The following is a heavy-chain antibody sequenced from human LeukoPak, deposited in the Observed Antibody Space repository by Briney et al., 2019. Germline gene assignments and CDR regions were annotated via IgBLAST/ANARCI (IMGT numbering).Heavy chain of an antibody. D-gene: IGHD4-17*01. CDR3: AREGVQTTVDAFDI. J-gene: IGHJ3*02. CDR2: ISHDGSDK. Sequence: GGSLRLSCAASGFTLKIYPMHWVRQTPGKGLEWLSVISHDGSDKNNADSVKGRFIISRDNSKNTVFLQLNSLRPQDTAMYYCAREGVQTTVDAFDIWGLGTMVIVSS. CDR1: GFTLKIYP. V-gene: IGHV3-30*04.